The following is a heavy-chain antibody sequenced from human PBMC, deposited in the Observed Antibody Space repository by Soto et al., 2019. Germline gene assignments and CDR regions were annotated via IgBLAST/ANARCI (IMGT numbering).Heavy chain of an antibody. J-gene: IGHJ4*02. CDR1: GGSFSGYY. CDR2: INHSGST. CDR3: AREHVSGWGNDY. D-gene: IGHD6-19*01. Sequence: QVQLQQWGAGLLKPSETLSLTCAVYGGSFSGYYWSWIRQPPGKGLEWIGEINHSGSTNYNPSLKSRVTISVDTSKNQFSVKLSSVTAADTAVYYWAREHVSGWGNDYWGQGTLVTVCS. V-gene: IGHV4-34*01.